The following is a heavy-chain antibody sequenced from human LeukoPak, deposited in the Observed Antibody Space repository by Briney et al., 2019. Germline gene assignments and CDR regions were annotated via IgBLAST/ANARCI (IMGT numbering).Heavy chain of an antibody. Sequence: GESLKISCKGSGYSFTSYWIGWVRQMPGKGLEWMGIIYPGDSDTRYSPSFQGQVTISADTSISTAYLQWSSLKASDTAMYYCARLGRSRGYSSPSSVLKRGYYYYYMHVWGKGTTVTVSS. CDR1: GYSFTSYW. V-gene: IGHV5-51*01. D-gene: IGHD6-13*01. J-gene: IGHJ6*03. CDR2: IYPGDSDT. CDR3: ARLGRSRGYSSPSSVLKRGYYYYYMHV.